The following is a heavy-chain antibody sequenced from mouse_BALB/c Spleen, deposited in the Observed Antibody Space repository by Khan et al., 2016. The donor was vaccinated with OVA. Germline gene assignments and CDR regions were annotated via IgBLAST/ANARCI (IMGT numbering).Heavy chain of an antibody. CDR1: GYTFTDFT. CDR3: ARGGGGDKFAY. Sequence: QVQLKQSGAELVRPGVSVKISCKGSGYTFTDFTMHWVKQRPAKGLEWIGVVNTYYGDATYNQKFKGKATMTVDTSSTTAYMELARLTSEDSAIYYCARGGGGDKFAYWGQGTMVTVSA. CDR2: VNTYYGDA. V-gene: IGHV1S137*01. J-gene: IGHJ3*01.